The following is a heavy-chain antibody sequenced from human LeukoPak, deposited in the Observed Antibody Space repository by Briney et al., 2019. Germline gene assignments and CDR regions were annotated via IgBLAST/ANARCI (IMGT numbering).Heavy chain of an antibody. CDR3: AKRSGPNSGPFDS. J-gene: IGHJ4*02. V-gene: IGHV3-30*02. D-gene: IGHD1-1*01. Sequence: PGGSLRLSCAASGFIFTEYGMYWVRQAPGKGLEWVAFVRKDATEKKYADSVEGRFTISRDDSENTVYLKMNNLRADDTAVYYCAKRSGPNSGPFDSWGQGTPVIVSS. CDR2: VRKDATEK. CDR1: GFIFTEYG.